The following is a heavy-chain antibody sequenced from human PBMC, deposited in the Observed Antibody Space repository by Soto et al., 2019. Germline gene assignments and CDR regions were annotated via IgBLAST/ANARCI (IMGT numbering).Heavy chain of an antibody. CDR3: VRRHVSATGIDWFDP. CDR2: INASNGDT. V-gene: IGHV1-3*01. CDR1: GYTFTRYG. J-gene: IGHJ5*02. D-gene: IGHD6-13*01. Sequence: QVQLVQSGTEVKKPGASVKVPCKASGYTFTRYGIHCVRQAHGQMLVWMGWINASNGDTKYSPKFQGRVTITRDTSASTAYMELSSLRSEDTAVYYCVRRHVSATGIDWFDPWGQGTLVTVSS.